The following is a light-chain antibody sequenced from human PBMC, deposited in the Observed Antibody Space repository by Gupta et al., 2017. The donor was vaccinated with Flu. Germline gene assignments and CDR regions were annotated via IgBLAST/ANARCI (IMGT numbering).Light chain of an antibody. V-gene: IGLV9-49*01. CDR2: VGTGRIVG. CDR3: AEDQGSGSNVVYV. Sequence: PVLTQPPPASASLRTSVTPTCTLSSDYSNYKVDWYKQRPGKGPRFLRRVGTGRIVGSKGEGSPDRCSVLGSGLNRYLTIKNIPEEVESDYNCAEDQGSGSNVVYVFGTGTKVTVL. CDR1: SDYSNYK. J-gene: IGLJ1*01.